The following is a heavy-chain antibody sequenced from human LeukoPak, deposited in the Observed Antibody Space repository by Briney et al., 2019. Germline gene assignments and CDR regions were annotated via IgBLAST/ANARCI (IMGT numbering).Heavy chain of an antibody. CDR1: GYTFTSYG. V-gene: IGHV1-18*01. Sequence: GASVKVSCKASGYTFTSYGISWVRQAPGQGLDWMGWINADNGNTRYAEKLQGRVTMTTDTSTTTAYMDLRSLRSDDTAVYYCARDADGSGTLLDYWGQGTLVTVSS. J-gene: IGHJ4*02. CDR2: INADNGNT. CDR3: ARDADGSGTLLDY. D-gene: IGHD3-10*01.